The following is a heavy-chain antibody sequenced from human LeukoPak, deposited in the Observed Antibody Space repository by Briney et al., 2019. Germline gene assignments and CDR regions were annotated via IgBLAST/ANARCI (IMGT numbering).Heavy chain of an antibody. Sequence: GEALKISCKGSGYSFTSYWIGWVLQRPGKGLEWMVIIYPGDSDTRYSPSVQGQVTISADKSLSTASLQWRSLRASDSAVFYCAAHSPAPYGGNSGYYHHGMDVGGQGTTVT. CDR1: GYSFTSYW. CDR3: AAHSPAPYGGNSGYYHHGMDV. CDR2: IYPGDSDT. V-gene: IGHV5-51*01. D-gene: IGHD4-23*01. J-gene: IGHJ6*02.